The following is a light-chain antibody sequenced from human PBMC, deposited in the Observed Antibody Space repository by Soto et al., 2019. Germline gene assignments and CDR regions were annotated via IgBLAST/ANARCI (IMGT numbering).Light chain of an antibody. CDR1: SSDIGSYNF. Sequence: QSVLTQPPSASGSPGQSVTISCTGTSSDIGSYNFVSWYQQHPGKAPKLMLYDVNMRPSGVSDRFSGSKSGNTASLTISGLQAEEEADYYCTLYASSNNLVFGGGTKVTVL. J-gene: IGLJ2*01. V-gene: IGLV2-8*01. CDR2: DVN. CDR3: TLYASSNNLV.